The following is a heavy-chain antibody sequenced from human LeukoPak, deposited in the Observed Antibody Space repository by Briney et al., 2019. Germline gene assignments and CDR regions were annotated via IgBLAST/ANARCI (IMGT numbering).Heavy chain of an antibody. J-gene: IGHJ4*02. CDR3: ARDTPVDLNFDY. CDR2: ISSSSSYI. Sequence: PGGSLRFSCAASGFTFSSYSMNWVRQAPGKGLEWVSSISSSSSYIYYADSVKGRFTISRDNAKNSLYLQMNSLRAEDTAVYYCARDTPVDLNFDYWGQGTLVTVSS. CDR1: GFTFSSYS. D-gene: IGHD5-12*01. V-gene: IGHV3-21*01.